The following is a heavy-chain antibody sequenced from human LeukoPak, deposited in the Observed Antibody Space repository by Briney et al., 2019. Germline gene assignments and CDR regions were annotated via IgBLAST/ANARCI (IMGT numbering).Heavy chain of an antibody. Sequence: GGSLRLSCAASGFTFSSYSMNWVRQAPGKGLEWVSSISSSSSYIYYADSVKGRLTISRDNAKNSLYLQMNSLRAEDTAVYYCARTMLGYYYYGMDVWGQGTTVTVSS. D-gene: IGHD3-22*01. CDR2: ISSSSSYI. CDR1: GFTFSSYS. J-gene: IGHJ6*02. V-gene: IGHV3-21*01. CDR3: ARTMLGYYYYGMDV.